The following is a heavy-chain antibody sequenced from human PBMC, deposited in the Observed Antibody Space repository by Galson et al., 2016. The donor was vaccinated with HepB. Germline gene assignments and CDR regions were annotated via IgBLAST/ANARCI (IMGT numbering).Heavy chain of an antibody. V-gene: IGHV3-64*01. CDR1: GFTFSGYG. CDR3: ARDRYCVSISCPGWGGFDM. J-gene: IGHJ3*02. CDR2: ISSNGGST. Sequence: SLRLSCAASGFTFSGYGMHWVRQAPGKGLEYVSAISSNGGSTYYANSVKGRFTISRDNSKNTRYLQLGSLRPEDMAVYYCARDRYCVSISCPGWGGFDMWGQGTMVTVSS. D-gene: IGHD2-2*01.